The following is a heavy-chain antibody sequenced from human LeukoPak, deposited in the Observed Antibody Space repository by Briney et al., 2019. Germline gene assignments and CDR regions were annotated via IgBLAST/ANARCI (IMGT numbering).Heavy chain of an antibody. D-gene: IGHD2-15*01. Sequence: GGSLRLSCAASGFTFSSYAMGWVRQAPGKGLEWVSAISGSGGSTYYADSVKGRFTISRDNSKNTLYLQMNSLRAEDTAVYYCAKDVPRYCSGGSCSTLEYWGQGTLVTVSS. CDR1: GFTFSSYA. V-gene: IGHV3-23*01. J-gene: IGHJ4*02. CDR3: AKDVPRYCSGGSCSTLEY. CDR2: ISGSGGST.